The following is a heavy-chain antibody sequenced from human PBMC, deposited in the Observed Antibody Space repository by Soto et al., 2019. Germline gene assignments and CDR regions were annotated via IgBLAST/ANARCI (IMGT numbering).Heavy chain of an antibody. CDR2: FDPEDGET. CDR3: SFGELLYDAFDI. Sequence: ASVKVSCKVSGYTLTELSMHWVRQAPGKGLEWMGGFDPEDGETIYAQKFQGRVTMTEDTSTDTAYMELSSLRSEDTAVYYCSFGELLYDAFDIWGQGTMVTVSS. CDR1: GYTLTELS. D-gene: IGHD3-10*01. V-gene: IGHV1-24*01. J-gene: IGHJ3*02.